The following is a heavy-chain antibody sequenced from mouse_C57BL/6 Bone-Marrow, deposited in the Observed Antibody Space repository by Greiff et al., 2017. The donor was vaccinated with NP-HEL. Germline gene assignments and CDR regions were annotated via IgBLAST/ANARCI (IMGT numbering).Heavy chain of an antibody. CDR2: IDPANGTT. J-gene: IGHJ2*01. V-gene: IGHV14-3*01. CDR3: AYYYGSSYDYFDY. D-gene: IGHD1-1*01. Sequence: VPLKESVAELVRPGASVKLSCPASGFNIKNTYMHWVKQRPEQGLEWIGRIDPANGTTKSAPKFPGKATITADTSSNTAYLQLSSLTSEDTAIDYCAYYYGSSYDYFDYWGQGTTLTVSS. CDR1: GFNIKNTY.